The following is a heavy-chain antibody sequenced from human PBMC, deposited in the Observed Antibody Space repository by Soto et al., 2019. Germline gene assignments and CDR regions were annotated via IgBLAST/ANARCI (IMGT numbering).Heavy chain of an antibody. J-gene: IGHJ6*02. CDR2: ISSSGSTI. D-gene: IGHD6-13*01. Sequence: LEWVSYISSSGSTIYYADSVKGRFTISRDNAKNSLYLQMNSLRAEDTAVYYCARGDPSIAEAGDYYYYGMDVWGQGTTVTVS. CDR3: ARGDPSIAEAGDYYYYGMDV. V-gene: IGHV3-48*03.